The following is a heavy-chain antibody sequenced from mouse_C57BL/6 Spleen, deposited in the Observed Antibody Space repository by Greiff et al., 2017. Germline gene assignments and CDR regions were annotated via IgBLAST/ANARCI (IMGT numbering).Heavy chain of an antibody. CDR2: IYWDDDK. J-gene: IGHJ2*01. Sequence: QVTLKESGPGILQSSQTLSLTCSFSGFSLSTSGMGVSWIRQPSGKGLEWLAHIYWDDDKRYNPSLKSRLTISKDTSRNQVFLKITSVDTADTATYYCARRAGGYFDYGGQGTTLTVSS. CDR3: ARRAGGYFDY. D-gene: IGHD4-1*01. CDR1: GFSLSTSGMG. V-gene: IGHV8-12*01.